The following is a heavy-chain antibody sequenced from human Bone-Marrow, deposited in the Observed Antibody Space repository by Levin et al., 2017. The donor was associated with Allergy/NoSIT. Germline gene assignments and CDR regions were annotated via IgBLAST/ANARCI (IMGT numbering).Heavy chain of an antibody. CDR2: IWYDATNI. J-gene: IGHJ4*02. Sequence: LSLTCAASGFTFSSYGMHWVRQAPGKGREWVALIWYDATNIYYADSVKGRFTISRDNSKNTLYLQMNSLRAEDTAVYYCAREGAAAPGHYYFDYWGQGSLITVSS. CDR3: AREGAAAPGHYYFDY. D-gene: IGHD6-13*01. CDR1: GFTFSSYG. V-gene: IGHV3-33*01.